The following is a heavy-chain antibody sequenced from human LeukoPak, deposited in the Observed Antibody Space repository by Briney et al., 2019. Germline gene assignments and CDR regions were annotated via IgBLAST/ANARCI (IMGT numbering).Heavy chain of an antibody. CDR2: INLSGDIT. CDR3: AKNGDRGAYCTGGTCYPYFYYYMDV. Sequence: GGSLRLSCAASGFTFSSYAMNWVRQAPGKGLDWVSAINLSGDITYYADSVKGRFIISRDNSKNTLYLQMNSLRAEDTAIYYCAKNGDRGAYCTGGTCYPYFYYYMDVWGKGTTVTI. D-gene: IGHD2-15*01. J-gene: IGHJ6*03. V-gene: IGHV3-23*01. CDR1: GFTFSSYA.